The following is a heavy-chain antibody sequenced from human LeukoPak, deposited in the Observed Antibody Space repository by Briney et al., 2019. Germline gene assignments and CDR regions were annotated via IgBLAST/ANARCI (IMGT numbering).Heavy chain of an antibody. Sequence: ASVKVSCKASGYTFTSYDINCVRHATGQGLEWMGWMNPNSGNTGYAQKFQGRVTMTRNTSISTAYMELSSLRSEDTAVYYCARGRADCSSTSCYEGKGGYNWFDPWGQGTLVTVSS. V-gene: IGHV1-8*01. D-gene: IGHD2-2*01. CDR3: ARGRADCSSTSCYEGKGGYNWFDP. CDR2: MNPNSGNT. J-gene: IGHJ5*02. CDR1: GYTFTSYD.